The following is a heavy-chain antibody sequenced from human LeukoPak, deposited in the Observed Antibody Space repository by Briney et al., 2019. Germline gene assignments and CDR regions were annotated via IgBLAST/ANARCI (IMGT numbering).Heavy chain of an antibody. Sequence: GGSLRLSCAASGFTFSSYSMNWVRQASGKGLEWVAFIRYDGSNKYYADSVKGRFTISRDNSKNTLYLQMNSLRAEDTAVYYCAKIPPQNTVTTWLDYWGQGTLVTVSS. D-gene: IGHD4-17*01. J-gene: IGHJ4*02. CDR2: IRYDGSNK. CDR1: GFTFSSYS. V-gene: IGHV3-30*02. CDR3: AKIPPQNTVTTWLDY.